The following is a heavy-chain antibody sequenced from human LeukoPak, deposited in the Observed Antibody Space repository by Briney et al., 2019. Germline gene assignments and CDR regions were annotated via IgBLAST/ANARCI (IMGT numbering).Heavy chain of an antibody. CDR1: GGTFSSYA. CDR2: IIPIFGTA. Sequence: SVKVSCTASGGTFSSYAISWVRQAPGQGLEWMGGIIPIFGTANYAQKFQGRVTITTDESTSTAYMELSSLRSEDTAVYYCAAGEDSSGYYHHRLYYFDYWGKGTLVTVSS. CDR3: AAGEDSSGYYHHRLYYFDY. V-gene: IGHV1-69*05. D-gene: IGHD3-22*01. J-gene: IGHJ4*01.